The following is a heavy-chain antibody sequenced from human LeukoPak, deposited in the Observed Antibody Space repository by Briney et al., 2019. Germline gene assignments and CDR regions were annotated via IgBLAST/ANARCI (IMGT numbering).Heavy chain of an antibody. Sequence: GGSLRLSCAAPGFTFSSYVMQWVRQVPGKGPEWVAVISSDGSNKYYTDSVKGRFAISRDNSKNTLYLQMNSLRAEDTAVYYCARDLPGITIFGAFEYWGQGTLVTVSS. J-gene: IGHJ4*02. V-gene: IGHV3-30*09. CDR1: GFTFSSYV. CDR2: ISSDGSNK. CDR3: ARDLPGITIFGAFEY. D-gene: IGHD3-3*01.